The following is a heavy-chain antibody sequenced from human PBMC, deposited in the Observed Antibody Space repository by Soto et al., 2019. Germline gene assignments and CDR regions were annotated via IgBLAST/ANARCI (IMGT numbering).Heavy chain of an antibody. D-gene: IGHD6-19*01. CDR3: ARDLSIPYSSGWYGYYYYYGMDV. CDR2: IWYDGSNK. CDR1: GFTFSSYG. J-gene: IGHJ6*02. Sequence: QVQLVESGGGVVQPGRSLRLSCAASGFTFSSYGMHWVRQAPGKGLEWVAVIWYDGSNKYYADSVKGRFTISRDNSKNTLYLQMNSLRAEDTAVYYCARDLSIPYSSGWYGYYYYYGMDVWGQGTTVTVSS. V-gene: IGHV3-33*01.